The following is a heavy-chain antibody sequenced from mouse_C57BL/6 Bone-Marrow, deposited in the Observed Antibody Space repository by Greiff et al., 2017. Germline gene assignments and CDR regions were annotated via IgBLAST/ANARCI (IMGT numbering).Heavy chain of an antibody. CDR1: GYTLTRYW. V-gene: IGHV1-55*01. J-gene: IGHJ3*01. CDR2: IYPGSGST. D-gene: IGHD2-3*01. Sequence: VQLPQPGAELVKPGASVKMSCKASGYTLTRYWITWVKQRPGPGLEWIGDIYPGSGSTNYNEKFKGKATLTADTSASTAYMQLSSLTSEDSAVYYCARLGYYTGFAYWGQGTLVTVSA. CDR3: ARLGYYTGFAY.